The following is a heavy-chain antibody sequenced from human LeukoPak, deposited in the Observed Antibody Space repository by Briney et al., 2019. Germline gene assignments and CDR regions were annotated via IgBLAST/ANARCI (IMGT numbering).Heavy chain of an antibody. CDR3: ASDYGDSYHFDY. J-gene: IGHJ4*02. Sequence: SETLSLTCTVSGGSISSSSYYWGWIRQPPGKGLEWIGSIYYIGNTYYNPSLRSRVTISIETSKNHFSLKLTSVTAADTAVYYCASDYGDSYHFDYWGQGTLVTVSS. D-gene: IGHD4-17*01. CDR1: GGSISSSSYY. CDR2: IYYIGNT. V-gene: IGHV4-39*02.